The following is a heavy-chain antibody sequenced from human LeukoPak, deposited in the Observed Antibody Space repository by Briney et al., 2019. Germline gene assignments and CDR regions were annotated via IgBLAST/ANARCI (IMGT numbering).Heavy chain of an antibody. CDR2: INHSGST. D-gene: IGHD6-19*01. Sequence: PSETLSLTRAVYGGSFSGYYWSWIRQPPGKGLEWIGEINHSGSTNYNPSLKSRVTISVDTSKNQFSLKLSSVAAADTAVYYCARGSSQWLVRNYFDYWGQGTLVTVSS. CDR3: ARGSSQWLVRNYFDY. J-gene: IGHJ4*02. V-gene: IGHV4-34*01. CDR1: GGSFSGYY.